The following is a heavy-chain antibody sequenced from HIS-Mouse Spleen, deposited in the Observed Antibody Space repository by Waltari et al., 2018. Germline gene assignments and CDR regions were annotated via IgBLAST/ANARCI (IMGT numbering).Heavy chain of an antibody. Sequence: EVQLLDSGGGLVRPGGSLRLSCAASGFTFSRTALSLVRMAPGKRLEWVSAISGSGGSTYYADSVKGRFTISRDNSKNTLYLQMNSLRAEDTAVYYCAKGTRYSSGWSLTFDYWGQGTLVTVSS. J-gene: IGHJ4*02. CDR3: AKGTRYSSGWSLTFDY. V-gene: IGHV3-23*01. CDR1: GFTFSRTA. D-gene: IGHD6-19*01. CDR2: ISGSGGST.